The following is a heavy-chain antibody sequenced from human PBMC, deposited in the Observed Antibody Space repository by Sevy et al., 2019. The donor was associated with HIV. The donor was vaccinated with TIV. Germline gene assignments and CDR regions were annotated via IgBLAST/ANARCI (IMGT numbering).Heavy chain of an antibody. J-gene: IGHJ3*02. D-gene: IGHD3-22*01. Sequence: SETLSLTCSVSGASISSTIYYWAWIRQSPGKGLEWFGSIHHSGSTYYNLSLKSRVTISVDTSKNQFSLRMNSVTAADTAVYYCAKHCSHYFDNSGYGEAFDIWGQGTKVTVSS. V-gene: IGHV4-39*01. CDR2: IHHSGST. CDR3: AKHCSHYFDNSGYGEAFDI. CDR1: GASISSTIYY.